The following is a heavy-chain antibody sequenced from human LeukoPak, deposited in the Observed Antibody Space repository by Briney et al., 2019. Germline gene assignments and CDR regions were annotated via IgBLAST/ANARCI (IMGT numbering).Heavy chain of an antibody. V-gene: IGHV3-23*01. J-gene: IGHJ1*01. CDR3: AKEIYGDSTGGRFQH. D-gene: IGHD4-17*01. CDR1: GFTFSSYS. CDR2: ISGSGGST. Sequence: PGGSLRLSCAASGFTFSSYSMNWVRQAPGKGLEWVSVISGSGGSTYYADSVKGRFTISRDNSKNTLYLQMSSLRAEDTAVYYCAKEIYGDSTGGRFQHWGQGTLVTVSS.